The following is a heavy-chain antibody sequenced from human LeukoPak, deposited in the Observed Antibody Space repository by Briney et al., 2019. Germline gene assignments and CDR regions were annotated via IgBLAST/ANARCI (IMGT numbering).Heavy chain of an antibody. V-gene: IGHV4-39*07. CDR3: ASPRDDPAVAGTTYSDY. CDR2: IYYSGST. J-gene: IGHJ4*02. Sequence: PSETLSLTCTVSGGSVSSSSYYWGWIRQPPGKGLEWIGSIYYSGSTYYNPSLKSRVTISVDTSKNQFSLKLSSVTAADTAVYYCASPRDDPAVAGTTYSDYWGQGTLVTVSS. D-gene: IGHD6-19*01. CDR1: GGSVSSSSYY.